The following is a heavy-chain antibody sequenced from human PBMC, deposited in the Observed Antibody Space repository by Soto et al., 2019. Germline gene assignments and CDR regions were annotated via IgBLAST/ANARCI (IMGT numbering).Heavy chain of an antibody. CDR2: ISGSGGST. D-gene: IGHD3-3*01. V-gene: IGHV3-23*01. CDR1: GFTFSSYA. Sequence: GGSLRLSCAASGFTFSSYAMSWVRQAPGKGLEWVSAISGSGGSTYYADSVKGRFTISRDNSKNTLYLQMNSLRAEDTAVYYCANDPITIFGVVIMDGMDVWGQGTTVTVYS. J-gene: IGHJ6*02. CDR3: ANDPITIFGVVIMDGMDV.